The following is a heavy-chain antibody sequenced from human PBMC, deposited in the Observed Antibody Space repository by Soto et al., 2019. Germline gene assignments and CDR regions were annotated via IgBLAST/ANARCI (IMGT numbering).Heavy chain of an antibody. V-gene: IGHV3-33*01. J-gene: IGHJ6*02. Sequence: QVQLVESGGGVVQPGRSLRLSCAASGFTFSSYGMHWVRKAPGKGLEWVAVIWYDGSNEYYADSVKGRFTISRDNSKNTLYLQMNSLRAEDTAVYYCARAWRGYGSGSYFTNYGMDVWGQGTTVTVSS. CDR2: IWYDGSNE. CDR1: GFTFSSYG. CDR3: ARAWRGYGSGSYFTNYGMDV. D-gene: IGHD3-10*01.